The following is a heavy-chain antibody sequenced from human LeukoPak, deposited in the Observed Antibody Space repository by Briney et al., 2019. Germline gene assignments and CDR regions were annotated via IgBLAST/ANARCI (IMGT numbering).Heavy chain of an antibody. J-gene: IGHJ4*02. CDR1: GFTFSSYG. D-gene: IGHD3-22*01. Sequence: GGSLRLSCEASGFTFSSYGMHWVRQAPGKGLEWVSYISSSGSTIYYADSVKGRFTISRDNARNSLYLRMKGLRGEDTAVYYCARDLRFYSDTSGYYSRDPYYFDYWGQGTLVTVSS. CDR3: ARDLRFYSDTSGYYSRDPYYFDY. V-gene: IGHV3-48*01. CDR2: ISSSGSTI.